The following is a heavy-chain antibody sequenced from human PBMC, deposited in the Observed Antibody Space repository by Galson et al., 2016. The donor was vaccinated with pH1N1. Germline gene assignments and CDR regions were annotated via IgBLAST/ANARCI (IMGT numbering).Heavy chain of an antibody. D-gene: IGHD6-13*01. CDR3: ARDGIAAAGIRRDQYYFDY. CDR2: TYYRSNWYN. CDR1: GDSVSSNSAA. V-gene: IGHV6-1*01. J-gene: IGHJ4*02. Sequence: CAIFGDSVSSNSAAWNWIRQSPSRGLEWLGRTYYRSNWYNDYAVSVKSQITINPDTSKNQFSLQLNSVTPEATAVYYCARDGIAAAGIRRDQYYFDYWGQGTLVTVSS.